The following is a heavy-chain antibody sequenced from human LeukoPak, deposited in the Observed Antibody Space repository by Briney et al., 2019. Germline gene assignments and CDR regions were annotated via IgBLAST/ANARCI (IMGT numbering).Heavy chain of an antibody. CDR2: ISSSSDYI. D-gene: IGHD4-11*01. CDR1: GFTFSSYR. CDR3: ARDIFYSNGYYGMDV. J-gene: IGHJ6*02. Sequence: GGSVRLSCGASGFTFSSYRMNWVRQAPGKGLEWVSSISSSSDYIYYGRFTISRDNAKNSLYLQMNSLRAEDTAVYYCARDIFYSNGYYGMDVWGQGTTVTVSS. V-gene: IGHV3-21*01.